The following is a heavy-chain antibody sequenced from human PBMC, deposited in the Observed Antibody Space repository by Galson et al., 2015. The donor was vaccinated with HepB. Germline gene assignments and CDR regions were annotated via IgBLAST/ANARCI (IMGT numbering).Heavy chain of an antibody. CDR1: GYTFTTYD. CDR2: MNPNSGNT. Sequence: SVKVSCKASGYTFTTYDINWVRQATGQGLEWMGWMNPNSGNTGYAQKFQGRVTMSRNTSIGTAYMELSSLRSEDTALYYCARGGRMTTGKDWFDPWGQGTLVTVSS. J-gene: IGHJ5*02. D-gene: IGHD4-17*01. V-gene: IGHV1-8*01. CDR3: ARGGRMTTGKDWFDP.